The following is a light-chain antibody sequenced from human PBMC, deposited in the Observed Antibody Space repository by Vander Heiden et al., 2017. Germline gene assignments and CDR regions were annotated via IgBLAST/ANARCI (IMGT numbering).Light chain of an antibody. Sequence: DTQLTQSPSTLSASVGDRVTITCWASQSISTWLAWYQQKPGKAPKILIFKASRLHSGVPSRFSGSGSGTEFTLTISSLQPDDFATYYCQQYTSSPLTFGGGTRVEI. CDR2: KAS. CDR3: QQYTSSPLT. CDR1: QSISTW. J-gene: IGKJ4*01. V-gene: IGKV1-5*03.